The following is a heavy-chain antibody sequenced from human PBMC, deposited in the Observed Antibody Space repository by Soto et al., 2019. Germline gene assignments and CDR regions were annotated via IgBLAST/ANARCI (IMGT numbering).Heavy chain of an antibody. V-gene: IGHV3-74*01. CDR3: TRGPRPISTGTGAY. Sequence: GGSLRLSCAASGFIFNMYWIHWVRQSPGKGLVWISRIYNDGTYSDYADSVRGRFTISRDNVNDTLYLQMNNLRAEDSGLYYCTRGPRPISTGTGAYWGQGTQVTVSS. D-gene: IGHD3-10*01. J-gene: IGHJ4*02. CDR2: IYNDGTYS. CDR1: GFIFNMYW.